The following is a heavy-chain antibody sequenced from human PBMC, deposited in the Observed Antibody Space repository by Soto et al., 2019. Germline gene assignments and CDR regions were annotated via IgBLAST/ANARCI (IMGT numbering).Heavy chain of an antibody. D-gene: IGHD3-10*01. CDR1: EFTFTSYA. J-gene: IGHJ4*02. Sequence: EVQLLESGGGLVQPGGSLRLSCAASEFTFTSYAMSWVRQAPGKGLEWVSAVGSDGGSTYYADSVRGRFTVSRDNSQNTLYRQMNHLRAEDTAVYYCAKDVCGSGTFCHFDYWGQGTLVTVSS. CDR2: VGSDGGST. V-gene: IGHV3-23*01. CDR3: AKDVCGSGTFCHFDY.